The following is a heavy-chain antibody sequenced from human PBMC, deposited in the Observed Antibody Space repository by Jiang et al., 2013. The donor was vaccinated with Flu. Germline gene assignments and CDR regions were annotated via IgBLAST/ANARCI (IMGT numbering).Heavy chain of an antibody. J-gene: IGHJ4*02. CDR3: ARSGPGGPKEDY. CDR1: GGSFSGYY. V-gene: IGHV4-34*01. CDR2: INHSGST. D-gene: IGHD3-16*01. Sequence: LLKPSETLSLTCAVYGGSFSGYYWSWIRQPPGKGLEWIGEINHSGSTNYNPSLKSRVTISVDTSKNQFSLKLSSVTAADTAVYYCARSGPGGPKEDYWGQGNPGHRLL.